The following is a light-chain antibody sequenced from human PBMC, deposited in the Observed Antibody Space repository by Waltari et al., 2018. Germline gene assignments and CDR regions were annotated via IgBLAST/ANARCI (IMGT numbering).Light chain of an antibody. CDR2: HAS. V-gene: IGKV3-20*01. CDR1: QSVGIY. J-gene: IGKJ1*01. Sequence: EIVLTQSPGTLSLSPGERATLSCRASQSVGIYLAWYQQKPGQAPRLLIYHASTRATGIPDRFSARGSGTDLSLTISRLEPEDCAVYYCQKYESLPATFGQGTKVEIK. CDR3: QKYESLPAT.